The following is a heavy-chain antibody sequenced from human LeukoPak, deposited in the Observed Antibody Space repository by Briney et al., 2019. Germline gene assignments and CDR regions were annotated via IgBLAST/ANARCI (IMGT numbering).Heavy chain of an antibody. CDR3: ARAIYCSGCDCFSPSAY. V-gene: IGHV3-20*04. CDR1: GFTFDDYG. CDR2: INWNGGKT. J-gene: IGHJ4*02. D-gene: IGHD2-21*02. Sequence: PGGSLRLSCAASGFTFDDYGMSWVRQAPGKGLEWVSGINWNGGKTGYADSVKGRFSISRDNAKNSLYLQMNSLRVEDTALYYCARAIYCSGCDCFSPSAYWGQGTLVTVSS.